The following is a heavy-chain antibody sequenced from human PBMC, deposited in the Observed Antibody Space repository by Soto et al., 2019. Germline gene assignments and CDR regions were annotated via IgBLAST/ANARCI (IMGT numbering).Heavy chain of an antibody. CDR1: GGSRINYY. CDR2: IYYSGST. Sequence: PSETLSLTWTVAGGSRINYYWSWIRQTPGRGLEWIGYIYYSGSTNYNPSLKSRVTISADTSMNQFSLALTSVTAADTAMYYCARGPTTENVDSWRQGILVTVSS. J-gene: IGHJ4*02. V-gene: IGHV4-59*08. CDR3: ARGPTTENVDS.